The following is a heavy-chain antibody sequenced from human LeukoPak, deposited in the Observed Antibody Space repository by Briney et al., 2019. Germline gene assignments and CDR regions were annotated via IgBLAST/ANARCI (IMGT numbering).Heavy chain of an antibody. V-gene: IGHV3-30*02. CDR3: AKAGGSYYEYFQH. Sequence: GGSLRLSCAASGFTFSSYGMHWVRQAPGKGLEWVAVIWYGGSNKYYADSVKGRFTISRDNSKNTLYLQMNSLRAEDTAVYYCAKAGGSYYEYFQHWGQGTLVTVSS. CDR2: IWYGGSNK. CDR1: GFTFSSYG. J-gene: IGHJ1*01. D-gene: IGHD1-26*01.